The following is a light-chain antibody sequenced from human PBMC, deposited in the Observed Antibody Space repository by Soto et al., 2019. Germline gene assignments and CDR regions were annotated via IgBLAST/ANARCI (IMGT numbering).Light chain of an antibody. J-gene: IGLJ3*02. CDR3: AVWDDGLNGWV. V-gene: IGLV1-44*01. CDR1: RSNVGTNH. Sequence: QSALTQPPSASGTPGQRVTISCSGSRSNVGTNHVNWYQQFPGSAPKLVIHRGDERPPGVPDRFSGSESGTSASLSISGFLSAYEADYYCAVWDDGLNGWVFGGGTKLTVL. CDR2: RGD.